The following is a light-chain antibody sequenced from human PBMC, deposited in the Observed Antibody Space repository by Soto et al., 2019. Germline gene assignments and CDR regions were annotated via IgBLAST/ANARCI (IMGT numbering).Light chain of an antibody. CDR2: GAS. Sequence: DIQMTQSPSSLSASVGDRVTITCRASQSISTYLNWYQQKPGKAPKLLIYGASSLQSGVPSRFSGSGSGTDFTLTISSLQPEDFATYYCQQSYSTLSTFGQGTKLEIK. J-gene: IGKJ2*02. CDR3: QQSYSTLST. V-gene: IGKV1-39*01. CDR1: QSISTY.